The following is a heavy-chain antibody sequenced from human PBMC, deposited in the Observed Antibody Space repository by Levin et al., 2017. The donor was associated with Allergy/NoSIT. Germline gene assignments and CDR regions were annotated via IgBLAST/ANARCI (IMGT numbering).Heavy chain of an antibody. D-gene: IGHD2-15*01. J-gene: IGHJ4*02. V-gene: IGHV1-2*02. CDR1: GYTFTDYR. Sequence: GESLKISCKASGYTFTDYRIHWVRQAPGQGLEWVGYIIPNSGGTRYAQNFQGRVTMARDTSISTAYMDLSSLTSDDTAVYYCARDPCGGGSCYGSFDYWGQGTLVTVSS. CDR3: ARDPCGGGSCYGSFDY. CDR2: IIPNSGGT.